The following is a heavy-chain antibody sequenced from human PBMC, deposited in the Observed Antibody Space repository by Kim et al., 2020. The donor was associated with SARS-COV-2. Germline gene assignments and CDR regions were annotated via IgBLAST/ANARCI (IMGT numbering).Heavy chain of an antibody. Sequence: TYNNPSLKSRVTASVDTSKNQFSLKLSSVTAADTAVYYCARLVRGGNFDYWGQGTQVTVSS. D-gene: IGHD3-10*01. J-gene: IGHJ4*02. CDR2: T. V-gene: IGHV4-61*07. CDR3: ARLVRGGNFDY.